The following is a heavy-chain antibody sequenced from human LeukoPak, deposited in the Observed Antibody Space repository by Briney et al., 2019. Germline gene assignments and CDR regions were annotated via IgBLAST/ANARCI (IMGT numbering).Heavy chain of an antibody. J-gene: IGHJ6*03. D-gene: IGHD1-26*01. CDR1: GYTFTSYD. CDR3: ARAPEWGKSNYYYYMDV. CDR2: MNPNSGNT. Sequence: ASVKLSCKASGYTFTSYDIKWVRQATGQGLEWMGWMNPNSGNTGYAQKFQGRVTMTRNTSINTAYRELSSLRSEDTAVYYCARAPEWGKSNYYYYMDVWGKGTTVTVSS. V-gene: IGHV1-8*01.